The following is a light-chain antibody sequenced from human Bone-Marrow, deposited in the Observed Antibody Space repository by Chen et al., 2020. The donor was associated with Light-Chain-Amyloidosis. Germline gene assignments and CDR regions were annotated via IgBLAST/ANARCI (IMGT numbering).Light chain of an antibody. CDR2: WAS. J-gene: IGKJ3*01. V-gene: IGKV4-1*01. Sequence: DILMTQSPDSMAVSLGARATINCKASQSVLYSSNNKNYLAWCQQKPGQPPKLLISWASNRESGVPDRFTGSGSGTDFTLTISSLQAEDVAVYYCQQYYSAPFTFGPWTKVNIK. CDR3: QQYYSAPFT. CDR1: QSVLYSSNNKNY.